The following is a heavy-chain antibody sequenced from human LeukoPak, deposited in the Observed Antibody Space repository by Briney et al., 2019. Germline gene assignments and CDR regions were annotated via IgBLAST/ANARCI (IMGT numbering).Heavy chain of an antibody. V-gene: IGHV3-21*01. J-gene: IGHJ4*02. CDR1: GFTFSTYS. D-gene: IGHD5-12*01. CDR3: AGTFDIVATRIDY. Sequence: GGSLRLSRAASGFTFSTYSMNWVRQAPGKGLEWVSSISSSVSYIYYADSVRGRFTISRDNAKNSLYLQMNSLRAEDTAVYYCAGTFDIVATRIDYWGQGTLVTVSS. CDR2: ISSSVSYI.